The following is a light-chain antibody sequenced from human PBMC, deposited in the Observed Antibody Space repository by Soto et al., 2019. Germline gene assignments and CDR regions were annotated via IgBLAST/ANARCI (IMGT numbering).Light chain of an antibody. V-gene: IGLV1-44*01. CDR3: AAWDDSLNSPL. J-gene: IGLJ2*01. CDR2: NSD. CDR1: SSNVGSNS. Sequence: SVLTQPPSASGTPGQRVTISCSGTSSNVGSNSVSWYHHLPGTAPKLLIYNSDQRPSGVPDRFSGSKSDTSASLAISGLQSEDEADNYCAAWDDSLNSPLFGGGTKVTAL.